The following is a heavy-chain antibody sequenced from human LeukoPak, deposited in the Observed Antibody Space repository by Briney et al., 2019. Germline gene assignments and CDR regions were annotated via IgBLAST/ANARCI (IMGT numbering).Heavy chain of an antibody. CDR1: GFTFSDHY. D-gene: IGHD6-6*01. CDR2: ISSGGSTT. V-gene: IGHV3-11*01. CDR3: AREIAADRGFDS. J-gene: IGHJ4*02. Sequence: RSGGSLRLSCAASGFTFSDHYMSWIRQAPGKGLECVSYISSGGSTTYYTDSVKDRFTISRDNGKNALYLQMNSLRAEDTAVYYCAREIAADRGFDSWGQGTLVTVSS.